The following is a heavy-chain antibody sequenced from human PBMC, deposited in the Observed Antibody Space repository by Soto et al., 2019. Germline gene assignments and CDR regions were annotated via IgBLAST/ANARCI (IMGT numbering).Heavy chain of an antibody. J-gene: IGHJ6*02. Sequence: ASVKVSCKASGYTFTSYYMHWARQAPGQGLEWMCIINPSGGSTSYAQKFQGRVTMTRDTSTSTVYMELSSLRSEDTAVYYCARDSYTIFGVAYYYYGMDVCRQGTTVTVSS. CDR3: ARDSYTIFGVAYYYYGMDV. D-gene: IGHD3-3*01. V-gene: IGHV1-46*01. CDR2: INPSGGST. CDR1: GYTFTSYY.